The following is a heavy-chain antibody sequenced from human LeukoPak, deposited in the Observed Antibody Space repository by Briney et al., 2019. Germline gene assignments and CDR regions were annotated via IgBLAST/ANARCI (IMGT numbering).Heavy chain of an antibody. Sequence: PGGSLRLSCAASGFTFTYFTMTWVRQAPGKGLEWVSGISGSDSSTYSADSVKGRFTISRDDSQNTLYLHMNSLRAEDTAIYYCARVSALRSSGWFGVYYFWGQGTQVTVSS. D-gene: IGHD6-19*01. V-gene: IGHV3-23*01. CDR1: GFTFTYFT. J-gene: IGHJ4*02. CDR2: ISGSDSST. CDR3: ARVSALRSSGWFGVYYF.